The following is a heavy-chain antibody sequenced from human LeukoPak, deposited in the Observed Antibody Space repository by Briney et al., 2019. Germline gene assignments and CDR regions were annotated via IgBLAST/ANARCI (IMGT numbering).Heavy chain of an antibody. CDR3: ARGGAGSGSYYYYYYGMDV. D-gene: IGHD3-10*01. J-gene: IGHJ6*02. Sequence: SETLSLTCAVYGVSFSGYYWSWIRQPPGKGLEWIGEINHSGSTNYNPSLKSRVTISVDTSKNQFSLKLSSVTAADTAVYYCARGGAGSGSYYYYYYGMDVWGQGTTVTVSS. V-gene: IGHV4-34*01. CDR1: GVSFSGYY. CDR2: INHSGST.